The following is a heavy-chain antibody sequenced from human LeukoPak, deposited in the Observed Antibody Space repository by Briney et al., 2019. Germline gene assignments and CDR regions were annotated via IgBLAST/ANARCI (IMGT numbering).Heavy chain of an antibody. J-gene: IGHJ4*02. Sequence: PGGSLRLSCSASGFTFSSYAMHWVRQAPGKGLEWVSAISGSGGSTYYADSVKGRFTISRDNSKNTLYLQMNSLRAEDTAVYYCAKVSSSGYSYYFDYWGQGTLVTVSS. V-gene: IGHV3-23*01. CDR3: AKVSSSGYSYYFDY. CDR2: ISGSGGST. D-gene: IGHD3-22*01. CDR1: GFTFSSYA.